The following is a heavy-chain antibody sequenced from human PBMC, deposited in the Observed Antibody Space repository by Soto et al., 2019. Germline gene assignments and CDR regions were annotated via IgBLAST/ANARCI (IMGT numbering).Heavy chain of an antibody. Sequence: SGPTLVNPTQTLTRTCTFSGFSLSTSGMRVSWIRQPPGKALEWLARIDWDDDKFYSTSLKTRLTISKDTSKNQVVLTMTNMDPVDTATYYCARHSLAYDSSGYYYHLFDPWGQGTLVTVSS. D-gene: IGHD3-22*01. V-gene: IGHV2-70*04. CDR2: IDWDDDK. J-gene: IGHJ5*02. CDR1: GFSLSTSGMR. CDR3: ARHSLAYDSSGYYYHLFDP.